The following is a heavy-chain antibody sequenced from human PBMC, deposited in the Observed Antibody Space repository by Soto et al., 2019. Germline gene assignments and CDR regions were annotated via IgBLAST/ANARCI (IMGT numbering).Heavy chain of an antibody. D-gene: IGHD3-22*01. V-gene: IGHV3-49*03. Sequence: GWSLRLSCTASVFTFGDYAMSWFRQAPGKGLEWVGFIRSKAYGGTTEYAASVKGRFTISRDDSKSIAYLQMNSLKTEDTAVYYCTREPYYYDSSGSPYYFDYWGQGTLVTVSS. CDR2: IRSKAYGGTT. CDR1: VFTFGDYA. CDR3: TREPYYYDSSGSPYYFDY. J-gene: IGHJ4*02.